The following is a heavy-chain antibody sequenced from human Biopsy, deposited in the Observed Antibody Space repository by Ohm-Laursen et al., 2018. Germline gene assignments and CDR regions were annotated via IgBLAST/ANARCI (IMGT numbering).Heavy chain of an antibody. CDR1: GFTVSDNH. J-gene: IGHJ5*02. Sequence: SLRLSCSASGFTVSDNHISWIRQAPGKGLQWVSLIYSDGNTYYADSVKGRFTISRGIPRNTLYLQMNSLRAEDTAVYYCAGGPGKLWSGYYTWGQGSLVSVSS. D-gene: IGHD3-3*01. V-gene: IGHV3-53*01. CDR3: AGGPGKLWSGYYT. CDR2: IYSDGNT.